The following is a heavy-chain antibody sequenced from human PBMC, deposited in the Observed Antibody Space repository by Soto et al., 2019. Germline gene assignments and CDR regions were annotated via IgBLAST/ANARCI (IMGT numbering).Heavy chain of an antibody. CDR3: ARLTSATFDY. Sequence: QVQLQESGPGLVKPSETLSLTCTVSGGSISSYYWSWIRQPPGKGLEWIGYIYYSGSTNYNPSLKSRVTISVDTSKNQFSLKLSSVTAADTAVYYCARLTSATFDYWGQGTLVTVSS. CDR1: GGSISSYY. J-gene: IGHJ4*02. CDR2: IYYSGST. V-gene: IGHV4-59*08.